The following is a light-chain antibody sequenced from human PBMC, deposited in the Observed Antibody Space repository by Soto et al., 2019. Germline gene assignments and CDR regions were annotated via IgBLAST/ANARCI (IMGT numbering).Light chain of an antibody. CDR3: QSFDSSLSALYV. Sequence: QSVLTQPPSVSGAPGQRVTISCIGATSDVHWYQHLPGTAPKLLIYGNNNRPSGVPGRFSGSKSGTSASLAITGLQAEDEADYYCQSFDSSLSALYVFGTGTKLTVL. CDR1: GATSD. V-gene: IGLV1-40*01. CDR2: GNN. J-gene: IGLJ1*01.